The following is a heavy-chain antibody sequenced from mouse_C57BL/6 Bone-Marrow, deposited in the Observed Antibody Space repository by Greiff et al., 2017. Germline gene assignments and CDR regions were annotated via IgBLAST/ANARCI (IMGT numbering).Heavy chain of an antibody. CDR3: ASLGYYSNPYDMDY. CDR2: ISGGGGNT. J-gene: IGHJ4*01. CDR1: GFTFSSYT. V-gene: IGHV5-9*01. Sequence: EVQLVESGGGLVKPGGSLKLSCAASGFTFSSYTMSWVRQTPEKRLEWVATISGGGGNTYYPDSVKGRFTISRDNAKKPLYLQMSSLTTYDTAWYYCASLGYYSNPYDMDYWGQGTSVAFSS. D-gene: IGHD2-5*01.